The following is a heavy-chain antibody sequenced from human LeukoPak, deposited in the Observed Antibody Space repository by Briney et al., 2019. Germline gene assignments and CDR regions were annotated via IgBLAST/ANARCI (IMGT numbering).Heavy chain of an antibody. Sequence: SETLSLTCTVSGGSVSDYYWSWIRQSPGKGLECIGYIHYTGSTNYNPSLKSRVTISVETSKNQFSLKLKSVTAADTAVYYCARGGYYGSGNDFRFDPWGQGTLVTVSS. CDR2: IHYTGST. D-gene: IGHD3-10*01. J-gene: IGHJ5*02. CDR3: ARGGYYGSGNDFRFDP. V-gene: IGHV4-59*02. CDR1: GGSVSDYY.